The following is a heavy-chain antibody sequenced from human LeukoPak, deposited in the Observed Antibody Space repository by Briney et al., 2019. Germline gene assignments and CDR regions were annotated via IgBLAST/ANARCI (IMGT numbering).Heavy chain of an antibody. D-gene: IGHD5-12*01. Sequence: GGSLRLSCAASGFTFSRYAMSWVRQAPGKGLQWVSGISISGRNTYYADPVKGRFTISRDNPKNTLYLQMNTLRADDTAVYYCAKHNHRLRPYYFDYWGQGTLVTVSS. J-gene: IGHJ4*02. CDR3: AKHNHRLRPYYFDY. V-gene: IGHV3-23*01. CDR1: GFTFSRYA. CDR2: ISISGRNT.